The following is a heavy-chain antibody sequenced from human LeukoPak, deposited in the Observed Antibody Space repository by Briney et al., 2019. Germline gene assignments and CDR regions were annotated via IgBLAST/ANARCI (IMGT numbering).Heavy chain of an antibody. Sequence: ASVKVSCKASGYTFTSYDINWVRQATGQGLEWMGWMNPNSGNTGYAQKFQGGVTMTRNTSISTAYMELSSLRSEDTAVYYCARGVITMIVVVKYYYYMDVWGKGTTVTVSS. CDR3: ARGVITMIVVVKYYYYMDV. V-gene: IGHV1-8*01. CDR2: MNPNSGNT. D-gene: IGHD3-22*01. J-gene: IGHJ6*03. CDR1: GYTFTSYD.